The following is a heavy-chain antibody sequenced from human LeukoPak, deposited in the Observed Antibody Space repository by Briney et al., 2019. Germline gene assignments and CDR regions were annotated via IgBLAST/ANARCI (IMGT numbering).Heavy chain of an antibody. D-gene: IGHD2-2*01. Sequence: ASVKVSCKASGYTFTSYGISWVRQAPGQGLEWMGWISAYNGNTNYAQKLQGRVTMTTDTSTSTAYMELRSLRSDDTAVYYCARGFVVVPAALRWFDPWGQGTLVTVSS. CDR2: ISAYNGNT. V-gene: IGHV1-18*04. J-gene: IGHJ5*02. CDR1: GYTFTSYG. CDR3: ARGFVVVPAALRWFDP.